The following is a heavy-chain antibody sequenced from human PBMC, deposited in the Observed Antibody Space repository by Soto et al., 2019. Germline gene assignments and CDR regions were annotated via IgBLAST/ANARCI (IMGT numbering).Heavy chain of an antibody. J-gene: IGHJ6*02. V-gene: IGHV1-69*01. D-gene: IGHD2-15*01. Sequence: QVQLVQSGAEVKKPGSSVKVSCKASGGTFSSYAISWVRQAPGQGLEWMGGIIPIFGTANYAQKLQGGVTITADESTSTAYMELSSLRSEDTAVYYCARTTPDIVVVVAAASYYGMDVWGQGTTVTVSS. CDR2: IIPIFGTA. CDR3: ARTTPDIVVVVAAASYYGMDV. CDR1: GGTFSSYA.